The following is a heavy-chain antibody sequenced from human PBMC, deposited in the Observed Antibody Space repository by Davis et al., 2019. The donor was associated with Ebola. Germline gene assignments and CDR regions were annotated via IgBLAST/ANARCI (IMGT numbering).Heavy chain of an antibody. CDR1: GYTFTGYD. V-gene: IGHV1-8*01. Sequence: AASVQVSCKASGYTFTGYDINGVRQATGQGLEWMGWMNPNSGNTGYAQKFQGRATMTRENSMSTAYMELSSLRSEDTAVYFCARGGVAYSDLDYWGQGTLVAVSS. D-gene: IGHD2-21*01. CDR3: ARGGVAYSDLDY. J-gene: IGHJ4*02. CDR2: MNPNSGNT.